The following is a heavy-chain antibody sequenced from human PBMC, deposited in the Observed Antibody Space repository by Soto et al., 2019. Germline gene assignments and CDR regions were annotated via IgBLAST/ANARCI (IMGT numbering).Heavy chain of an antibody. J-gene: IGHJ6*02. CDR1: GYSITNGYY. D-gene: IGHD3-9*01. CDR2: IYHSGST. Sequence: SETLFLTCAVSGYSITNGYYWGWIRTPPGQGLEWIGTIYHSGSTNYNPSLKSRVTISVDKSKNQFSLKLSSVTAADTAVYYCARARSYYDILTGYFNAYYYGMDVWGQGTTVTVSS. V-gene: IGHV4-38-2*01. CDR3: ARARSYYDILTGYFNAYYYGMDV.